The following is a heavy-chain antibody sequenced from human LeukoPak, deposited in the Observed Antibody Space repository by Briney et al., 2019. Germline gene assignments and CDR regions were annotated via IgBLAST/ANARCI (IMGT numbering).Heavy chain of an antibody. J-gene: IGHJ3*02. V-gene: IGHV4-4*02. CDR1: GGSISSSNW. CDR2: IYHGGIT. Sequence: PSGTLSLTCAVSGGSISSSNWWSWVRQPPGKGLEWIGEIYHGGITNYSPSLKSRVSISLDKSKNQFSLNLRSVTAAETAVYYCARVPVTVAAGNSFDIWRQGTMVTVSS. CDR3: ARVPVTVAAGNSFDI. D-gene: IGHD6-13*01.